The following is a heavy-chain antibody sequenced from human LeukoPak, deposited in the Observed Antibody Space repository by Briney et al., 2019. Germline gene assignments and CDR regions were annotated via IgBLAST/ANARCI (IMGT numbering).Heavy chain of an antibody. CDR1: GGSISSGSYY. CDR2: IYTSGST. D-gene: IGHD3-22*01. V-gene: IGHV4-61*02. CDR3: ARENSSGYYFPDAFDI. Sequence: SETLSLTCTVSGGSISSGSYYWSWIRQPAGKGLEWFGRIYTSGSTNYNPSLKSRVTISVDTSKNQFSLKLSSVTAADTAVYYCARENSSGYYFPDAFDIWGQGTMVTVSS. J-gene: IGHJ3*02.